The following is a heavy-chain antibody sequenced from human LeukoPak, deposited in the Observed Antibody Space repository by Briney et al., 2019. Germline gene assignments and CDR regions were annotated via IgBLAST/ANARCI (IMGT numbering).Heavy chain of an antibody. Sequence: SETLSITCTVSGGSVSSGSYYWSWIRQPPGKGLEWIGYIYYSGSTNYNPSLKSRVTISVDTSKNQFSLKLSSVTAADTAVYYCARGRRGDRTYYYYGMDVWGQGTTVTVSS. CDR1: GGSVSSGSYY. D-gene: IGHD1-14*01. V-gene: IGHV4-61*01. CDR3: ARGRRGDRTYYYYGMDV. CDR2: IYYSGST. J-gene: IGHJ6*02.